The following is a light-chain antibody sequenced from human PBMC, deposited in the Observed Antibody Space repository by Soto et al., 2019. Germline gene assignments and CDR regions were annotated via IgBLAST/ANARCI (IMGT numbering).Light chain of an antibody. CDR3: SSYGSTSTRYV. CDR2: EVS. J-gene: IGLJ1*01. CDR1: SSDVGGYNY. V-gene: IGLV2-14*01. Sequence: QSALTQPASVSGSPGQSITISCTGTSSDVGGYNYVSWYQQHPGKAPKLMIYEVSNRPAGVSNRFSGTKSGNTAPLTISVLQPENDADYFCSSYGSTSTRYVFGTGTKLTVL.